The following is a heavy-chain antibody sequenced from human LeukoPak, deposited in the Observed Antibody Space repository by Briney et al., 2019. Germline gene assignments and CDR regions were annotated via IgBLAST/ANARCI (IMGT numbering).Heavy chain of an antibody. J-gene: IGHJ4*02. CDR2: MNSGSSII. CDR3: ARDRYYGSGDYQSAGGCFDY. CDR1: GFTFRSYS. V-gene: IGHV3-48*02. D-gene: IGHD3-10*01. Sequence: GGSLRLSCVASGFTFRSYSMNWVRQAPGKGLEWVSYMNSGSSIIYYADSVKGRFTISRDNAKNSLYLQMNSLRDEDTAVCYCARDRYYGSGDYQSAGGCFDYWGQGALVTVSS.